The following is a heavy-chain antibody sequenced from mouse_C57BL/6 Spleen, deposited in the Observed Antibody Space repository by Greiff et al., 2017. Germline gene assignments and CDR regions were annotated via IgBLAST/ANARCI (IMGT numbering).Heavy chain of an antibody. J-gene: IGHJ4*01. D-gene: IGHD1-1*01. Sequence: EESGPGLVKPSQSLSLTCSVTGYSITSGYYWNWIRQFPGNKLEWMGYISYDGSNNYNPSLKNRISITRDTSKNQVFLKLNSVTTEDTATYYCARERDYYGSSYDAMDYWGQGTSVTVSS. CDR3: ARERDYYGSSYDAMDY. CDR1: GYSITSGYY. CDR2: ISYDGSN. V-gene: IGHV3-6*01.